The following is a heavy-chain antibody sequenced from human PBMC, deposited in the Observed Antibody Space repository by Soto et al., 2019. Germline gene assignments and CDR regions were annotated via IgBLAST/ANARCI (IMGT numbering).Heavy chain of an antibody. Sequence: GESLKISCNGSGYIFTSYWISWVRQMPGKGLEWMGRIDPSDSYTNYSPSFQGHVTISADKSISTAYLQWSSLKASDTAMYYCARHFTVTDAFDIWGQGTMVTVSS. CDR2: IDPSDSYT. D-gene: IGHD4-17*01. J-gene: IGHJ3*02. V-gene: IGHV5-10-1*01. CDR3: ARHFTVTDAFDI. CDR1: GYIFTSYW.